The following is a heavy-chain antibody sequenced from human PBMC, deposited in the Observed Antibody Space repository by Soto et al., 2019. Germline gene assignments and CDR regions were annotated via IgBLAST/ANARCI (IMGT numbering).Heavy chain of an antibody. CDR2: IIPIFGTA. J-gene: IGHJ6*02. V-gene: IGHV1-69*13. D-gene: IGHD6-13*01. Sequence: SVKFSCKASGGTFSSYAISWVRQAPGQGLEWMGGIIPIFGTANYAQKFQGRVTITADESTSTAYMELSSLKSEDTAVYYCARGTGSSWHFGIDVWGQGTTVTVPS. CDR1: GGTFSSYA. CDR3: ARGTGSSWHFGIDV.